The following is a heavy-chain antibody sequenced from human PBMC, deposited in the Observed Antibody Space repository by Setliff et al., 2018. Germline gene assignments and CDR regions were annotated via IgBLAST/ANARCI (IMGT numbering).Heavy chain of an antibody. Sequence: SETLSLTCTVSGGSIGSGAYYWTWIRQPAGKGLEWIGRIYSSGDTNYNPSLKSRATMSVDTSKNHFSLNLTSATAADTAVYYCARWSSTRFDPWGQGTLVTVSS. J-gene: IGHJ5*02. CDR1: GGSIGSGAYY. CDR3: ARWSSTRFDP. D-gene: IGHD6-6*01. CDR2: IYSSGDT. V-gene: IGHV4-61*02.